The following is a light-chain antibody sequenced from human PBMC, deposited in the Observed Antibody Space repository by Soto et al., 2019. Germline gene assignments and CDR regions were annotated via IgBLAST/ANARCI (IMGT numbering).Light chain of an antibody. V-gene: IGKV3-20*01. Sequence: EIVLTQSPGTLSLSPGDRATLSCRASQSVSSSYLAWYQQKPGQAPRLLIYGASSRATGIPDRFSGSGSGTDFTLTIRRLEPEDFAVYYCHQYGSSPTFGQGTKVEIK. J-gene: IGKJ1*01. CDR2: GAS. CDR3: HQYGSSPT. CDR1: QSVSSSY.